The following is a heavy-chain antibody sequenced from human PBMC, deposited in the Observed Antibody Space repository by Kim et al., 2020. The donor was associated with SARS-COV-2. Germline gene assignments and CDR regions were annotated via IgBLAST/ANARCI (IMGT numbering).Heavy chain of an antibody. V-gene: IGHV3-74*01. CDR1: GLTLSSSW. D-gene: IGHD1-7*01. Sequence: GGSLRLSCAVSGLTLSSSWMHWVRQAPGKGLVWVSRISSDGSNTNYADSVKGRFTVSRDNAKNTLYLQMNSLRADDTAVYYCARGTGNYGDWDYWGQGTLVTVSS. CDR2: ISSDGSNT. J-gene: IGHJ4*02. CDR3: ARGTGNYGDWDY.